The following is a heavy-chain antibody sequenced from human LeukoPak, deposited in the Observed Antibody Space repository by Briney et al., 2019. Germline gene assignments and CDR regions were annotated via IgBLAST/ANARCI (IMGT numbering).Heavy chain of an antibody. CDR1: GFTFDDYA. Sequence: PGGSLRLSCAASGFTFDDYAMHWVRQAPGKGLEWVSGISWNSGSIGYADSVKGRFTISRDNAKNSLYLQMNSLRAEDTALYYCAKDLHPTEAFDVVVVAAFDYWGQGTLVTVSS. CDR2: ISWNSGSI. D-gene: IGHD2-15*01. J-gene: IGHJ4*02. CDR3: AKDLHPTEAFDVVVVAAFDY. V-gene: IGHV3-9*01.